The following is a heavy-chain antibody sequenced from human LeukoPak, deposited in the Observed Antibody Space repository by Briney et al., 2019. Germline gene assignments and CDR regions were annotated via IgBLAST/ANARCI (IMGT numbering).Heavy chain of an antibody. D-gene: IGHD6-6*01. CDR1: GYTFTGYY. CDR2: INPNSGGT. Sequence: ASVKVSCKASGYTFTGYYMHWVRQAPGPGLEWMGWINPNSGGTNYAQKFQGRVTMTRDTSISTAYMELSRLRSDDTAVYYCERVLDIAARYFDYWGQGTLVTVSS. CDR3: ERVLDIAARYFDY. V-gene: IGHV1-2*02. J-gene: IGHJ4*02.